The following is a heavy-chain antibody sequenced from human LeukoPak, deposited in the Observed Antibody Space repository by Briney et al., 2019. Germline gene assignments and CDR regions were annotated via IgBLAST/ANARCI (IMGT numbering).Heavy chain of an antibody. Sequence: GGSLRLSCAASGFNVSSNYMTWVRQAPGKGLEWVSIIYSCGSTYYADSVKGRFTISRDNAKNSLYLQMNSLRAEDTALYYCARDLHNGLDYWGQGTLVTVSS. D-gene: IGHD2-8*01. V-gene: IGHV3-66*01. CDR3: ARDLHNGLDY. CDR2: IYSCGST. CDR1: GFNVSSNY. J-gene: IGHJ4*02.